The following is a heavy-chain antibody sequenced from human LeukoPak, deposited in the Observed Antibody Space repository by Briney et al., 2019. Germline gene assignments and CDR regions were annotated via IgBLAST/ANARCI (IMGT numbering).Heavy chain of an antibody. J-gene: IGHJ6*03. D-gene: IGHD1-26*01. V-gene: IGHV3-48*03. CDR3: ARDPYNGSYGDDYYYYMDV. Sequence: GGSLRLSCVASGFTFSSYEMNWVRQAPGKGLEWLSYIGSSDSTTHYADSVKGRFTISRDNAKNSLYLQMNSLRVEDTAVYYCARDPYNGSYGDDYYYYMDVWGKGTTVTISS. CDR1: GFTFSSYE. CDR2: IGSSDSTT.